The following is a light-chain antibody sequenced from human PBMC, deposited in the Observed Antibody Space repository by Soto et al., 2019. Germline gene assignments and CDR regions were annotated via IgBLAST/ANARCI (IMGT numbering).Light chain of an antibody. V-gene: IGKV1-5*03. CDR2: KAS. Sequence: DIQMTQSPSPLSASVGDRVTITCRSSQSISNWLAWYQQKPRTAPNLLIYKASTLQSGVPSRFSGSRSGTEFALTISGLQPDDSASYYSQQYSDNWTFGQGTKEQ. CDR3: QQYSDNWT. CDR1: QSISNW. J-gene: IGKJ1*01.